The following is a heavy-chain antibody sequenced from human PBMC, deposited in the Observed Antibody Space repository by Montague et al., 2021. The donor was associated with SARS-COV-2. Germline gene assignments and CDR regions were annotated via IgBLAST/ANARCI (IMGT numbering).Heavy chain of an antibody. CDR1: GGSISSSSYY. D-gene: IGHD6-19*01. CDR2: TYYSGST. J-gene: IGHJ4*02. V-gene: IGHV4-39*01. CDR3: ARQRRGGLVSTPRFFDY. Sequence: SETLSLTCTVSGGSISSSSYYWGWIRQPPGKGLEWIGSTYYSGSTYYNPSLKSRVTISVDTSKNQFSLKLSSVTAADTAEYYCARQRRGGLVSTPRFFDYWGQGTLVTVSS.